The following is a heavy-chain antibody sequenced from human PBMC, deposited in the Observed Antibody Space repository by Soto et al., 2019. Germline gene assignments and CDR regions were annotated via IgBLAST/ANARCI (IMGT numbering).Heavy chain of an antibody. V-gene: IGHV4-34*01. CDR1: GGSFSGYY. CDR3: ARGVHSGYGYYYYYMDV. J-gene: IGHJ6*03. D-gene: IGHD5-12*01. Sequence: PSETLSLTCAVYGGSFSGYYWSWIRQPPGKGLEWIGEINHSGSTNYNPSLKSRVTISVDTSKNQFSLKLSSVTAADTAVYYCARGVHSGYGYYYYYMDVWGKGTTVTVSS. CDR2: INHSGST.